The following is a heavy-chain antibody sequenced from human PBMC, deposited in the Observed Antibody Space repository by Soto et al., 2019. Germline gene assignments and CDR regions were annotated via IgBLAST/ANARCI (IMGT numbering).Heavy chain of an antibody. CDR2: INSGGGTT. CDR1: GFTLNTYW. D-gene: IGHD2-8*01. CDR3: ARWFTYANFDYFDY. V-gene: IGHV3-74*01. Sequence: PGGSLRLSCAASGFTLNTYWMHWFRQAPGKGLVWVSRINSGGGTTTYADSVKGRFTISRDNAKNTLYLQMNGLRAEDTAVYYCARWFTYANFDYFDYWGQGTQVTVSS. J-gene: IGHJ4*02.